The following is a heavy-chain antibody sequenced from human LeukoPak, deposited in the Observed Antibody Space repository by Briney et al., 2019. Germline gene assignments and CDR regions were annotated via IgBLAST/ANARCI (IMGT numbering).Heavy chain of an antibody. CDR3: ARDNGVLVAATDHNAFDI. CDR2: IYYSGST. D-gene: IGHD2-15*01. J-gene: IGHJ3*02. Sequence: PSQTLSLTCTVSGGSISSGGYYWSWIRQPPGKGLEWIGYIYYSGSTNYNPSLKSRVTISVDTSKNQFSLKLSSVTAADTAVYYCARDNGVLVAATDHNAFDIWGQGTMVTVSS. CDR1: GGSISSGGYY. V-gene: IGHV4-61*08.